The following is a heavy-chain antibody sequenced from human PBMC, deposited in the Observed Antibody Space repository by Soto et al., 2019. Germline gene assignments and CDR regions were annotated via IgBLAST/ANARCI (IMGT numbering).Heavy chain of an antibody. CDR2: MNPNSGNT. Sequence: QVQLVQSGAEVKKPGASVKVSCKASGYTFTSYDINWVRQATGQGLEWMGWMNPNSGNTGYAQKFQGRVTMTRNTSTSTAYMELSSLRSEDTAVYYCARGEGGSYFYYYYGMDVWGQGTTVTVSS. V-gene: IGHV1-8*01. D-gene: IGHD1-26*01. CDR1: GYTFTSYD. CDR3: ARGEGGSYFYYYYGMDV. J-gene: IGHJ6*02.